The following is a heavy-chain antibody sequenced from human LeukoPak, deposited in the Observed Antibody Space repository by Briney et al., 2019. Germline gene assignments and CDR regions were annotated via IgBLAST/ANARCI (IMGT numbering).Heavy chain of an antibody. Sequence: GGSLRLSCAASGFTFSGYYMSWIRQAPGKGLEWVSYISSSGSTIYYADSVKGRFTISRDNAKNSLYLQMNSLRAEDTAVYYCARDLIVVPAAIGWFDPWGQGTLVTVSS. J-gene: IGHJ5*02. CDR1: GFTFSGYY. CDR2: ISSSGSTI. V-gene: IGHV3-11*01. CDR3: ARDLIVVPAAIGWFDP. D-gene: IGHD2-2*01.